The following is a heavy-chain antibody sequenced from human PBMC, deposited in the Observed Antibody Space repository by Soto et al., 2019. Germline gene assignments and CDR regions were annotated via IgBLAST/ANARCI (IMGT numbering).Heavy chain of an antibody. Sequence: SGPTLVNPTQTLTLTCTFSGFSFSTSGMCVSWIRQPPGKALEWLALIDWDDDKYYSTSLKTRLTISKDTSKNQVVLTMTNMDPVDTATYYCARFYGSGSYYKYDYWGQGTLVTVSS. D-gene: IGHD3-10*01. CDR2: IDWDDDK. CDR1: GFSFSTSGMC. CDR3: ARFYGSGSYYKYDY. V-gene: IGHV2-70*01. J-gene: IGHJ4*02.